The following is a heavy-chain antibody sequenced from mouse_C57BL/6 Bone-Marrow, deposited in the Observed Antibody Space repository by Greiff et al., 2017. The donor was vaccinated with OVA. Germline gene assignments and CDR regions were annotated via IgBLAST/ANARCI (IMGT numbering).Heavy chain of an antibody. CDR3: ASYYGHYYAMDY. D-gene: IGHD1-1*01. CDR1: GYTFTDYN. V-gene: IGHV1-22*01. Sequence: EVKLQESGPELVKPGASVKMSCKASGYTFTDYNMHWVKQSHGKSLEWIGYINPNNGGTSYNQKFKGKATLTVNKSSSTAYMELRSLTSEDSAVYYCASYYGHYYAMDYWGQGTSVTVSS. J-gene: IGHJ4*01. CDR2: INPNNGGT.